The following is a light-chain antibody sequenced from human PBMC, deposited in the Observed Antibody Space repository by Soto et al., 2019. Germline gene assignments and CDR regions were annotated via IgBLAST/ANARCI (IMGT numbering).Light chain of an antibody. CDR3: QQYYSTIT. CDR2: WAS. CDR1: QTVLYSSKNKNY. Sequence: DIVMTQSPDSLAVSLGEKATINCKSSQTVLYSSKNKNYLAWYQQKPGQPPKLLIYWASTRESGVPDRFSGSGYGTDFTLTISSLQAEDVAVYYCQQYYSTITFGQGTRLEIK. V-gene: IGKV4-1*01. J-gene: IGKJ5*01.